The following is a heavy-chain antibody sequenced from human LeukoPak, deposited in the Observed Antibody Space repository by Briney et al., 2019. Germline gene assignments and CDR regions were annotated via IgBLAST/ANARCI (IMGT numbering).Heavy chain of an antibody. V-gene: IGHV3-74*01. Sequence: GGSLRLSCAASGFTFSASWMHWVRQAPGKGLVWVSRISGDGSTTTYADSVKGRFTISRDNAKDSLYLQMNSLRAEDTAVYYCARETGTRKNDYWGQGTLVTVSS. D-gene: IGHD1-7*01. CDR3: ARETGTRKNDY. CDR1: GFTFSASW. J-gene: IGHJ4*02. CDR2: ISGDGSTT.